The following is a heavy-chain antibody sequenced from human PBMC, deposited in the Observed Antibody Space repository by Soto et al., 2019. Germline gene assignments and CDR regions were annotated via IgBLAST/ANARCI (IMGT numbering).Heavy chain of an antibody. V-gene: IGHV3-30-3*01. CDR2: ISYDGSNK. D-gene: IGHD4-17*01. Sequence: GGSLRLSCAASGFTFSSYAMHWVRQAPGKGLEWVAVISYDGSNKYYADSVKGRFTISRDNSKNTLYLQMNSLRAEDTAVYYCARGSPRYGDYVGSFFDYWGQGTLLTVSS. J-gene: IGHJ4*02. CDR1: GFTFSSYA. CDR3: ARGSPRYGDYVGSFFDY.